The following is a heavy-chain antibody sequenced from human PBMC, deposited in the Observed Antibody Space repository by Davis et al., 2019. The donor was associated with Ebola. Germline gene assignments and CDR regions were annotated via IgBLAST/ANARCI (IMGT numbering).Heavy chain of an antibody. CDR1: GGTFSSYA. V-gene: IGHV1-69*04. J-gene: IGHJ6*02. CDR2: IIPILGIA. CDR3: ARVVPDLYYYYGMDV. Sequence: AASVKVSCKASGGTFSSYAISWVRQAPGQGLEWMGRIIPILGIANYAQKFQGRVTITADKSTSTAYMELSSLRSEDTAVYYCARVVPDLYYYYGMDVWGQGTTVTVSS. D-gene: IGHD2-2*01.